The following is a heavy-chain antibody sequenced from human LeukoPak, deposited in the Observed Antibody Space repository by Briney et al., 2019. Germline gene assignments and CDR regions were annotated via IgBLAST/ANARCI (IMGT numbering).Heavy chain of an antibody. CDR2: IYYSGST. J-gene: IGHJ2*01. V-gene: IGHV4-59*01. CDR1: GGSISSYY. D-gene: IGHD4-23*01. Sequence: PSETLSLTCTVSGGSISSYYWSWIRQPPGKGLEWIGYIYYSGSTNYNPSLKSRVTISVDTSKNQFSLKLSSVTAADTAVYYCARGTTVVTPRYWYFDLWGRGTLVTVSS. CDR3: ARGTTVVTPRYWYFDL.